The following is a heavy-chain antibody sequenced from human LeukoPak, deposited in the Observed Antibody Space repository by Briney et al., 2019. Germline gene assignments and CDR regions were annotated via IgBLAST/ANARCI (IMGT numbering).Heavy chain of an antibody. CDR3: ARGRPLRQKEYFQH. CDR2: INHSGST. Sequence: KASETLSLTCAVYGGSFSGYYWSWIRQPPGKGLEWIGEINHSGSTNYNPSLKSRVTISVDTPKNQFSLKLSSVTAADTAVYYCARGRPLRQKEYFQHWGQGTLVTVSS. J-gene: IGHJ1*01. V-gene: IGHV4-34*01. CDR1: GGSFSGYY.